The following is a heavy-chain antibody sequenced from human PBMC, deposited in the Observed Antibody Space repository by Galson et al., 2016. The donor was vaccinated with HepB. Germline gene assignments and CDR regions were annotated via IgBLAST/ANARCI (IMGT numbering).Heavy chain of an antibody. D-gene: IGHD3-3*01. Sequence: SLRLSCAASGFTFSSYAMYWVRQAPGKGLEWVTVISYDGSNKYYADSVKGRFTISRDNSKNTLYLQMNSLRPEDTAVYYCAKSGVVIVDHYGMDVWGKGTTVIVSS. J-gene: IGHJ6*04. CDR3: AKSGVVIVDHYGMDV. CDR1: GFTFSSYA. CDR2: ISYDGSNK. V-gene: IGHV3-30*18.